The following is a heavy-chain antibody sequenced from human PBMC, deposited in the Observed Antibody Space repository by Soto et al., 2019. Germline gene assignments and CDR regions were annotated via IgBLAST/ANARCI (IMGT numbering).Heavy chain of an antibody. J-gene: IGHJ3*02. CDR3: ARVEGGLGSPEAIDI. Sequence: SVKVSCKASGGTFSSYTISWVRQAPGQGLEWMGRIIPILGIANYAQKFQGRVTITADKSTSTAYMELSSLRSEDTAVYYGARVEGGLGSPEAIDIWGEGTRVTV. CDR1: GGTFSSYT. D-gene: IGHD3-16*01. CDR2: IIPILGIA. V-gene: IGHV1-69*02.